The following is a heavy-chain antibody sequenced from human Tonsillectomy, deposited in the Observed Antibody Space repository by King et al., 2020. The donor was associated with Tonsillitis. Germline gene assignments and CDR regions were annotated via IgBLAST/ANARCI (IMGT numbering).Heavy chain of an antibody. V-gene: IGHV3-21*01. CDR3: ARGDYDSSGYYRAMDY. D-gene: IGHD3-22*01. CDR2: ISTSSSYI. CDR1: GFTFSSYS. J-gene: IGHJ4*02. Sequence: VQLVESGGGLVKPGGSLRLSCAASGFTFSSYSLNRVRQAPGKGLEWVSSISTSSSYIYYADSVKGRFTISRDNAKNSLYLQMNSLRAEDTAVYYCARGDYDSSGYYRAMDYWGQGTLVTVSS.